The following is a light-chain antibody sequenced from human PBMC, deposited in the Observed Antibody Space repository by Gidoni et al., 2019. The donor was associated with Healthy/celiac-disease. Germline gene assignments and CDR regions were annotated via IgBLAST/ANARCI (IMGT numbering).Light chain of an antibody. CDR3: SSYTSSSTLV. J-gene: IGLJ2*01. CDR1: SSDVGGYNR. Sequence: QSALTQPASVSGSPGQSITISCTGTSSDVGGYNRFSWYQQHPGKVPKLMIYQVSNRPSGVSNRFSGSKSGNTASLTISRLQAEDEADYYCSSYTSSSTLVFGGGTKLTVL. CDR2: QVS. V-gene: IGLV2-14*01.